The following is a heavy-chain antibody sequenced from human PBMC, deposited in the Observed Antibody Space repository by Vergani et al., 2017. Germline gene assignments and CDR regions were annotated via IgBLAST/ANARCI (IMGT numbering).Heavy chain of an antibody. CDR2: ISWHSGSI. D-gene: IGHD6-6*01. V-gene: IGHV3-9*01. CDR1: VFTFDDYA. J-gene: IGHJ6*03. Sequence: EVQLVESGGGLVQPGRSLRLSCAASVFTFDDYAMHWVRHAPGKGLEWVSGISWHSGSIGHADSVKGRFTISRDNAKNSLYLQMKSLRAEDTALYYCAKVAYSSSSLYYYYYMDVWGKGTTVTVSS. CDR3: AKVAYSSSSLYYYYYMDV.